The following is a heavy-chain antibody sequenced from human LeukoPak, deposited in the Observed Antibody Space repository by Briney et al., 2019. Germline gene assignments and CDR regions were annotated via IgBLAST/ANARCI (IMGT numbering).Heavy chain of an antibody. CDR2: INAGNGNT. CDR3: AREEAAFDI. CDR1: GYTFTGYY. J-gene: IGHJ3*02. Sequence: EASVKVSCKASGYTFTGYYMHWVRQAPGQRPEWMGWINAGNGNTKYSQKFQGRVTITRDTSASTAYMELSSLRSEDTAVYYCAREEAAFDIWGQGTMVTVSS. V-gene: IGHV1-3*01.